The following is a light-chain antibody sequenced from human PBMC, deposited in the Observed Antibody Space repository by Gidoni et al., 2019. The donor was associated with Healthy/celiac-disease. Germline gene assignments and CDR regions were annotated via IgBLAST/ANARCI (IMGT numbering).Light chain of an antibody. J-gene: IGLJ2*01. CDR3: NSRDISGNHLL. Sequence: QKPGQAPGLVIYGTNSRPSGIPHRFSGSSSGNPASLTITGAQAEDESDYYCNSRDISGNHLLFGGGTKLTVL. V-gene: IGLV3-19*01. CDR2: GTN.